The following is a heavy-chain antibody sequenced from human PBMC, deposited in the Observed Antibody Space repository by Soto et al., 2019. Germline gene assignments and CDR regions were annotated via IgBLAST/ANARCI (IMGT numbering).Heavy chain of an antibody. CDR2: INAGNGNT. CDR3: ARDCGSSWYLDNWFDP. D-gene: IGHD6-13*01. V-gene: IGHV1-3*01. J-gene: IGHJ5*02. Sequence: ASVKVSCKACGYTFTSYAMHCVRQAPGQRLEWMGWINAGNGNTKYSQKFQGRVTITRDTSASTAYMELSSLRSEDTAVYYCARDCGSSWYLDNWFDPWGQGTLVTVSS. CDR1: GYTFTSYA.